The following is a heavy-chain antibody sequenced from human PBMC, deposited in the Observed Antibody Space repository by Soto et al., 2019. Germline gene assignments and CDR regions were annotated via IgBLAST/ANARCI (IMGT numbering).Heavy chain of an antibody. CDR3: AITHFSSNGCYGGIRDY. J-gene: IGHJ4*02. D-gene: IGHD2-2*01. Sequence: GASVKVSCKASGYTFTGYYMHWVRQAPGQGLEWMGWINPNSGGTNYAQNFQGWVTMTRDTSISTAYMELSRLRSDDTAVYYCAITHFSSNGCYGGIRDYRAQRTPVPVSS. CDR2: INPNSGGT. CDR1: GYTFTGYY. V-gene: IGHV1-2*04.